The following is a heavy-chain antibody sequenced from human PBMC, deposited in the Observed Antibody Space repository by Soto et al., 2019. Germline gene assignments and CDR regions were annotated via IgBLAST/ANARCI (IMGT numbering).Heavy chain of an antibody. CDR1: GGTFSIYA. J-gene: IGHJ4*02. CDR2: IIPIFGTA. CDR3: ASPGYYDFWSGLYYFDY. Sequence: SVKVSCKASGGTFSIYAISWVLQAAVQGLEWMGGIIPIFGTANYAQKFQGRVTITADKSTSTAYMELSSLRSEDTAVYYCASPGYYDFWSGLYYFDYWGQGTLVTVSS. V-gene: IGHV1-69*06. D-gene: IGHD3-3*01.